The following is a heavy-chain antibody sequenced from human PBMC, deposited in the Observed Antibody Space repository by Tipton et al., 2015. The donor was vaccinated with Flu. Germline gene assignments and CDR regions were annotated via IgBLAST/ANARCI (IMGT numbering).Heavy chain of an antibody. CDR2: VHYSGST. D-gene: IGHD1-20*01. CDR1: GGSISSFY. Sequence: GLVKPSETLSLSCTVSGGSISSFYWSWVRQPPGKTLEWIGYVHYSGSTQYNPSLKRRVTMSVDTSKSRFSLMLSSVTAADTAVYYCARGNGNDDYFDYWGQGTLVTVS. CDR3: ARGNGNDDYFDY. J-gene: IGHJ4*02. V-gene: IGHV4-59*01.